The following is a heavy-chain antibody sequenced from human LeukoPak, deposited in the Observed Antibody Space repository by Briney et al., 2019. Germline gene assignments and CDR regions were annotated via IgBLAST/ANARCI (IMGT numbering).Heavy chain of an antibody. CDR3: ARGTTIFGVSLSAFDI. D-gene: IGHD3-3*01. V-gene: IGHV1-18*01. J-gene: IGHJ3*02. Sequence: ASVKVSCKASGYTFTSYGISWVRQAPGQGLEWMGWISAYNGNTNYAQNLQGRVTMTTYTSTSTAYMELRSLRSDDTAVYYSARGTTIFGVSLSAFDIWGQGTMVTVSS. CDR2: ISAYNGNT. CDR1: GYTFTSYG.